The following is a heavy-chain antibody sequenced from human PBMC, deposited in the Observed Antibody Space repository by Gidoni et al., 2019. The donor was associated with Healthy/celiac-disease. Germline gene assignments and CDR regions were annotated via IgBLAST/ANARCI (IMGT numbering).Heavy chain of an antibody. CDR2: IWYDGINK. D-gene: IGHD3-9*01. J-gene: IGHJ3*02. Sequence: QVQLVESGGGVVQPGRSLRLPCAASGFTFSSDGMHWFRQDPGKGLEWVAVIWYDGINKYYADSVKGRFTISRDNSKNTLYLQMNSLRAEDTAVYYCARDPARNYDILTGYSENDAFDIWGQGTMVTVSS. CDR1: GFTFSSDG. CDR3: ARDPARNYDILTGYSENDAFDI. V-gene: IGHV3-33*01.